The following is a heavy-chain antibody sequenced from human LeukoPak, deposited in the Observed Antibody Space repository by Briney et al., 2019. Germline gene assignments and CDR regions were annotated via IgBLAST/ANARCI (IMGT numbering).Heavy chain of an antibody. Sequence: GASVKVSCKASGYTFTSYYMHWVRQAPGQGLEWMGIINPSGGSTSYAQKFQGRVTMTRDTSTSTVYMELSSPRSEDTAVYYCARSMVRGAQAFDIWGQGTMVTVSS. V-gene: IGHV1-46*01. J-gene: IGHJ3*02. CDR1: GYTFTSYY. D-gene: IGHD3-10*01. CDR3: ARSMVRGAQAFDI. CDR2: INPSGGST.